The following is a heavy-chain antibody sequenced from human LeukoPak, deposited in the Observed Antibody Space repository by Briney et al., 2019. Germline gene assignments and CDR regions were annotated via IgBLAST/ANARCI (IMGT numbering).Heavy chain of an antibody. CDR1: GFTFSSYA. Sequence: PGGTLRLSCAASGFTFSSYAMSWVRQAPGKGLEWVSGISGSDGSTYYADSVKGRFTISRDNSKNTLYLQMNSLRAEDTAVYYCARAGSIRFDYWGQGTLVTVSS. CDR3: ARAGSIRFDY. V-gene: IGHV3-23*01. D-gene: IGHD1-26*01. J-gene: IGHJ4*02. CDR2: ISGSDGST.